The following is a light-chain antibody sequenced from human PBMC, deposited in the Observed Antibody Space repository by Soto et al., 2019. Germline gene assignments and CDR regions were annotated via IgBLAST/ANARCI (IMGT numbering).Light chain of an antibody. Sequence: QSVLSQPPSASGTPGQSITISCSGSSSNIGNTFVYWYQQVPGTAPNLLIHRNTQRPAGVPDRFSGSKSGTSASLAITGLRSGDESDYYCGAWDDSLSGPVFGGGTKLTVL. V-gene: IGLV1-47*02. CDR3: GAWDDSLSGPV. CDR2: RNT. J-gene: IGLJ2*01. CDR1: SSNIGNTF.